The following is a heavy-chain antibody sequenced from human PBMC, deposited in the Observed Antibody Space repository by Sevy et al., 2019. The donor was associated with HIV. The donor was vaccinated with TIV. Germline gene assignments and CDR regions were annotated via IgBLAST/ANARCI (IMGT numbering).Heavy chain of an antibody. V-gene: IGHV3-49*03. Sequence: GGSLRLSCRASGFNFGDYPMSWFRQAPGKGLAWVGFIKSKASGGTTQNAGSVKGRFTISRDDSESIAYLQMNRLKIEDTAVYYCSKGGSGTGWFDPWGQGTLVTVSS. CDR1: GFNFGDYP. CDR2: IKSKASGGTT. J-gene: IGHJ5*02. D-gene: IGHD3-10*01. CDR3: SKGGSGTGWFDP.